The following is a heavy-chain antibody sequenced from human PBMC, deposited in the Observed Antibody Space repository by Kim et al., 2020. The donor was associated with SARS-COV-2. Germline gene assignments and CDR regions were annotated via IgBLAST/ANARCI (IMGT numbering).Heavy chain of an antibody. CDR1: GFTFSSYW. CDR3: ARGGVGATTFLYYYYYGMDV. V-gene: IGHV3-74*01. J-gene: IGHJ6*02. CDR2: INSDGSST. D-gene: IGHD1-26*01. Sequence: GGSLRLSCAASGFTFSSYWMHWVRQAPGKGLVWVSRINSDGSSTSYADSVKGRFTISRDNAKNTLYLQMNSLRAEDTAVYYCARGGVGATTFLYYYYYGMDVWGQGTTVTVSS.